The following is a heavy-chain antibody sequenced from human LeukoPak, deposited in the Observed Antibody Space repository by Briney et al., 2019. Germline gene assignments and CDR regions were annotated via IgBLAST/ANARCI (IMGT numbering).Heavy chain of an antibody. CDR3: ARDRYGDYAGVDYYYGMDV. CDR1: GYTFTSYG. D-gene: IGHD4-17*01. J-gene: IGHJ6*02. Sequence: GASVKVSCKASGYTFTSYGIRWVRQAPGQGLEWMGWISAYNGNTNYAQKLQGRVTMTTDTSTSTAYMELRSLRSDDTAVYYCARDRYGDYAGVDYYYGMDVWSQGTTVTVSS. V-gene: IGHV1-18*01. CDR2: ISAYNGNT.